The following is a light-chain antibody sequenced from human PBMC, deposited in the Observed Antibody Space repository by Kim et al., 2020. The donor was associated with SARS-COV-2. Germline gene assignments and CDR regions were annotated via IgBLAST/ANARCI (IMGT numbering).Light chain of an antibody. Sequence: EIVMTQSPATLSVSPGERATLSCRASQSVSSSLAWYQQRPGQAPRLLMYSASTRATGIPARFSGSGSGTEFTLTITSLQSEDFAVYYCQQYNNWPRTFGQGTKVEIK. CDR1: QSVSSS. J-gene: IGKJ1*01. CDR2: SAS. CDR3: QQYNNWPRT. V-gene: IGKV3-15*01.